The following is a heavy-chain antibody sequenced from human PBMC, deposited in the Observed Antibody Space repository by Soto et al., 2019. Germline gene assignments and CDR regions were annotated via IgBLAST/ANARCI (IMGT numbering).Heavy chain of an antibody. Sequence: PGGSLRLSCAACGFTFSSYGMHWVRQAPGKGLEWVAVISYDGSNKYYADSVKGRFTISRDNSKNTLYLQMNSLRAEDTAVYYCAYSSTPFDYWGQGTQVTVSS. J-gene: IGHJ4*02. CDR2: ISYDGSNK. D-gene: IGHD6-13*01. CDR1: GFTFSSYG. V-gene: IGHV3-30*03. CDR3: AYSSTPFDY.